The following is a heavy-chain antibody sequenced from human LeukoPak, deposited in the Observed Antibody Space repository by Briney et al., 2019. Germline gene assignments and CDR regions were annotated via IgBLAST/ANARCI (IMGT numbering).Heavy chain of an antibody. J-gene: IGHJ4*02. CDR3: ARAGYYYGSGSSYFDY. D-gene: IGHD3-10*01. Sequence: ASVTVSCKASGYTFTSYGISWVRQAPGQGLEWMGWISAYNGNTNYAQKLQGRVTMTTDTSTSTAYMELRSLRSDDTAVYYCARAGYYYGSGSSYFDYWGQGTLVTVSS. CDR2: ISAYNGNT. CDR1: GYTFTSYG. V-gene: IGHV1-18*01.